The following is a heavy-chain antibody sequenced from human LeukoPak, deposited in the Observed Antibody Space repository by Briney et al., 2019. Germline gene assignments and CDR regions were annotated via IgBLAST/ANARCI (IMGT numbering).Heavy chain of an antibody. D-gene: IGHD1-1*01. Sequence: GGSLRLSCAASGFTFIGYAMHWVRQAPGKGLEWVAVISNDGSTIYYADSVKGRFTISRDNSENTLFLLGSSLRAEDTAVYYCAKGTYDALDYWGQGTLVTVSS. CDR2: ISNDGSTI. CDR1: GFTFIGYA. CDR3: AKGTYDALDY. V-gene: IGHV3-30*18. J-gene: IGHJ4*02.